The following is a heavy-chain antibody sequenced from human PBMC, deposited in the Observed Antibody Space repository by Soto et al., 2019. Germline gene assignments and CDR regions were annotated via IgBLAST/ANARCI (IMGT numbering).Heavy chain of an antibody. V-gene: IGHV4-39*01. CDR2: IYYSGST. D-gene: IGHD5-18*01. CDR1: GGSISSSSYY. J-gene: IGHJ6*02. Sequence: PSETLSLTCTVSGGSISSSSYYWGWIRQPPGKGLEWIGSIYYSGSTYYNPSLKSRVTISVDTSKNQFSLKLSSVIAADTAVYYCARLTANGMDVWGQGTTVTVSS. CDR3: ARLTANGMDV.